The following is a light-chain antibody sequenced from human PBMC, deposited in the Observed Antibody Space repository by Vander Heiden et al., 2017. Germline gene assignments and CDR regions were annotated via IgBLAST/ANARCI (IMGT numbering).Light chain of an antibody. CDR2: EDN. J-gene: IGLJ3*02. CDR3: QSYDSSNQWV. V-gene: IGLV6-57*01. Sequence: NFMLTPPHSVSVSQGKTVTISCTRSIGSIDSNYVQWYQQRPGSSPTTVIYEDNQRPSGVPDRFSGSIDSSSNSASLTSAGLKTEDEADYYCQSYDSSNQWVFGGGTKLTGL. CDR1: IGSIDSNY.